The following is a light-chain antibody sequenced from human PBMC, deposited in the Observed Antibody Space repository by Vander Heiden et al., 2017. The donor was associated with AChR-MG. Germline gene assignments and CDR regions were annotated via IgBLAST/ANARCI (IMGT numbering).Light chain of an antibody. CDR2: AAS. CDR3: QEKYGNAPT. CDR1: QRINRY. V-gene: IGKV1-39*01. J-gene: IGKJ1*01. Sequence: DIQMTQSPSSLSASVGDRVTITCRASQRINRYLNWYQQKPVKAPKLLIYAASSFQSGVPSTFRGRGSGTDFTLTMRSLQPEDFATYYCQEKYGNAPTFRPGAKVG.